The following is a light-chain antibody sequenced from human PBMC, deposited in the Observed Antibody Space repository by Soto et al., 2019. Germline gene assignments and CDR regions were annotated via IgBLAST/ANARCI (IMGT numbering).Light chain of an antibody. CDR2: GAS. V-gene: IGKV3-20*01. Sequence: EIVLTQSPGTLSLSPGERATLSCRASQSVSSSYLAWYQQKPGQAPRLLIYGASSRATGIPDRFSGSGFGTDFTLTISRLEPEDFAVYYCQQYGSFTWTFGQGTKVEIK. CDR1: QSVSSSY. J-gene: IGKJ1*01. CDR3: QQYGSFTWT.